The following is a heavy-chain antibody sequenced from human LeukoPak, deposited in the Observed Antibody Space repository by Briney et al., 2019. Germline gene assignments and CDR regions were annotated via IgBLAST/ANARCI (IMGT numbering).Heavy chain of an antibody. CDR3: ARGFRVII. D-gene: IGHD2/OR15-2a*01. Sequence: ASETLSLTCTVSGGSISSSSYYWGWIRQPPGKGLEWIASIYYSGSTYYNPSLKSRVTISVDTSKNQFSLKLSSVTAADTAVYYCARGFRVIIWGQGTLVTVSS. J-gene: IGHJ4*02. V-gene: IGHV4-39*07. CDR1: GGSISSSSYY. CDR2: IYYSGST.